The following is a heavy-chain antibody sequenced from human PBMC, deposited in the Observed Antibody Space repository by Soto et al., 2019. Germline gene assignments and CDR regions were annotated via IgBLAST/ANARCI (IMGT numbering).Heavy chain of an antibody. D-gene: IGHD2-2*01. CDR1: GEFLSSSYY. CDR2: IHHSGGT. Sequence: PSETLSLTCAVYGEFLSSSYYWAWIRQAPGRGLEWIGEIHHSGGTNYSPSLRSRVTISMDTSKNQFSLDLRHVTAADTAVYYCARGGVRTCVRFSCSLLEFWGQGNLVTVSS. V-gene: IGHV4-34*01. CDR3: ARGGVRTCVRFSCSLLEF. J-gene: IGHJ4*02.